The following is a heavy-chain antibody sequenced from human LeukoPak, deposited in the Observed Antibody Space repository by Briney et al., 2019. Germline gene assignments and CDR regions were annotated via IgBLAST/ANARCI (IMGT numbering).Heavy chain of an antibody. V-gene: IGHV3-21*04. CDR3: AALKVAAPFDY. CDR1: GFTFNSYS. CDR2: ISSDGDYI. D-gene: IGHD2-15*01. J-gene: IGHJ4*02. Sequence: GGSLRLSCAASGFTFNSYSLSWVRQAPGKGLEWVSSISSDGDYIYYADSVKGRFTISRDNSKNTLYLQMNSLRAEDTAVYYCAALKVAAPFDYWGQGTLVTVSS.